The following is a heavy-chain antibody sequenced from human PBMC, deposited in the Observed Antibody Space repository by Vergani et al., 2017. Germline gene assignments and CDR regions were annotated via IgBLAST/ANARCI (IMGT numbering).Heavy chain of an antibody. CDR2: IWYDGNNK. CDR3: ARGVRFLEWRGSTFDY. D-gene: IGHD3-3*01. CDR1: GFTFSSYG. J-gene: IGHJ4*02. V-gene: IGHV3-33*01. Sequence: QVQLVESGGGVVQPGRSLRLSCAASGFTFSSYGMHWVRQAPGKGLEWVAVIWYDGNNKYYADSVKGRFTISRDNSKNTMYLQMNSLRAEDTAVYYCARGVRFLEWRGSTFDYWGQGTLVTVS.